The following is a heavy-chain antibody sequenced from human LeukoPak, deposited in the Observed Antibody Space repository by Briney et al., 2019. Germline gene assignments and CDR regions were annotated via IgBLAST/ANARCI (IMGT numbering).Heavy chain of an antibody. CDR2: MYTSGST. V-gene: IGHV4-61*02. CDR3: ARGFYYSAYYFDY. CDR1: GGSISSGSYY. Sequence: SETLSLTCTVSGGSISSGSYYWSWIRQPAGKGLEWIERMYTSGSTNYNPSLKSRVTISVDTSENQFSLKLTSVTAADTAVYYCARGFYYSAYYFDYWGQGTLVTVSS. J-gene: IGHJ4*02. D-gene: IGHD3-22*01.